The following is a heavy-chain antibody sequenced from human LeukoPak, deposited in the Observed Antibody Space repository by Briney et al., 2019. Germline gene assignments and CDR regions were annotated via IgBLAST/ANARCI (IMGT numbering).Heavy chain of an antibody. CDR3: AREMMGYCSSTSCYVGDYYYYGMDV. Sequence: ASVKVSCKASGYTVTSYGISWVRQAPGQGLEWMGWISAYNGNTNYAQKLQGRVTMTTDTSTSTAYMELRSLRSDDTVVYYCAREMMGYCSSTSCYVGDYYYYGMDVWGQGTTVTVSS. D-gene: IGHD2-2*01. J-gene: IGHJ6*02. CDR2: ISAYNGNT. CDR1: GYTVTSYG. V-gene: IGHV1-18*01.